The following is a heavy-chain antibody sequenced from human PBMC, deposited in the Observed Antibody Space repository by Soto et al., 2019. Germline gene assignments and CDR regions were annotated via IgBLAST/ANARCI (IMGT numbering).Heavy chain of an antibody. J-gene: IGHJ4*02. CDR1: PFTSRSYS. CDR2: ISYDGSKE. D-gene: IGHD2-15*01. Sequence: GGSLRLSCAASPFTSRSYSMHWVRQAPGKGLEWVTSISYDGSKESHADSVKGRFAVSRDNSKNTLYLQMNSLRPEDTAVYYCARYWNGGACYSASLDYWGQGTQVTVSS. CDR3: ARYWNGGACYSASLDY. V-gene: IGHV3-30*09.